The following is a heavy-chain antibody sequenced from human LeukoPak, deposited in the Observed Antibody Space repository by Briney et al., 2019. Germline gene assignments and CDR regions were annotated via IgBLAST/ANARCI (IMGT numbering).Heavy chain of an antibody. Sequence: SETLSLTCTVSGGSISSYYWSWIRQPPGNGLEWIGYIYYSGSTNYNPSLKSRVTISVDTSKNQFSLKLSSVTAADTAVYYCARAQGVLYYYDSTGYYAFDIWGQGTMVTVSS. CDR3: ARAQGVLYYYDSTGYYAFDI. D-gene: IGHD3-22*01. J-gene: IGHJ3*02. V-gene: IGHV4-59*01. CDR1: GGSISSYY. CDR2: IYYSGST.